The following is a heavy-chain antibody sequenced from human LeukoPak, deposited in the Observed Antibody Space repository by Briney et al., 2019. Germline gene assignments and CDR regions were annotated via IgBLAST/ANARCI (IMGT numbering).Heavy chain of an antibody. J-gene: IGHJ6*03. CDR1: GGSINNYY. CDR3: AREVILGYYYMDV. D-gene: IGHD3-10*01. V-gene: IGHV4-4*07. Sequence: SETLSLTCTVSGGSINNYYWNWIRQSGGKGLEWIGRISISGGTSYSPSLKSRVTLSVDTSKNQFSLRLSSVTAADTAVYYCAREVILGYYYMDVWGKGTTVTVSS. CDR2: ISISGGT.